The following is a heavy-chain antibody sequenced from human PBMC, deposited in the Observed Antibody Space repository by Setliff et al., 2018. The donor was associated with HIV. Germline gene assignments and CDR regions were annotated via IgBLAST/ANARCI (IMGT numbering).Heavy chain of an antibody. CDR2: RSPIFSTT. Sequence: ASVKVSCKGSGDTFTTYVVSWVRQAPGQGLEWMGGRSPIFSTTNYAQKFQGRVTITTDESTSRAYMELSSLRSEDTAVYYCAITSRGYSLQCGGAFDIWGQGTLVTVSS. V-gene: IGHV1-69*05. D-gene: IGHD3-22*01. CDR3: AITSRGYSLQCGGAFDI. CDR1: GDTFTTYV. J-gene: IGHJ3*02.